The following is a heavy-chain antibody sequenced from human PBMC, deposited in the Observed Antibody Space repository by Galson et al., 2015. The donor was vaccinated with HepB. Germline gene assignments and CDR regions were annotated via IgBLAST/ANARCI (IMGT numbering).Heavy chain of an antibody. J-gene: IGHJ4*02. Sequence: QSGAEVKKPGESLKISCKGSGYSFNHYWIGWVRQMPGKGLEWMGIISADDSNTRYSPSFQGQVTISADKSTSTAFLQWSSLKASDTAVYYCARRLSGSYYNGFDYWGQGTLVTVSS. D-gene: IGHD3-10*01. CDR3: ARRLSGSYYNGFDY. CDR1: GYSFNHYW. CDR2: ISADDSNT. V-gene: IGHV5-51*01.